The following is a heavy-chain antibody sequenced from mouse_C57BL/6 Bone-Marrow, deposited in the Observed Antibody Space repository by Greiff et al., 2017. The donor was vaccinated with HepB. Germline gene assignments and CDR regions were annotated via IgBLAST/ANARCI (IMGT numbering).Heavy chain of an antibody. CDR2: IYPGDGYT. CDR3: ARGDYYDYDGDWYFDV. D-gene: IGHD2-4*01. J-gene: IGHJ1*03. CDR1: CYAFRCYW. Sequence: QVQLQQSGAVLVKPGSSVKISCKASCYAFRCYWLNWVLQWPGKGLEWIGQIYPGDGYTNYNGKFKGKATLTADKSSSTAYMQLSSLTSEDSAVYFCARGDYYDYDGDWYFDVWGTGTTVTVSS. V-gene: IGHV1-80*01.